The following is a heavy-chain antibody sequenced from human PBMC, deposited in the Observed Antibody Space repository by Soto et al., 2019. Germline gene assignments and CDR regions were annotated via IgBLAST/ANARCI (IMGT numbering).Heavy chain of an antibody. CDR1: GYTFTSYG. CDR3: VSDKNLWFGELLRWAYYYYGMDV. J-gene: IGHJ6*02. D-gene: IGHD3-10*01. Sequence: ASVKVSCKASGYTFTSYGISWVRQAPGQGLEWMGWISAYNGNTNYAQKLQGRVTMTTDTSTSTAYMELRSLRSDDTAVYYCVSDKNLWFGELLRWAYYYYGMDVWGQGTTVTVSS. CDR2: ISAYNGNT. V-gene: IGHV1-18*01.